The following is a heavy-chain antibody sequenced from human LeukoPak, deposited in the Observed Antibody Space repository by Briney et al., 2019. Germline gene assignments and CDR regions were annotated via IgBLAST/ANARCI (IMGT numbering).Heavy chain of an antibody. CDR2: IYYSGST. CDR3: ARDISGYDSFSDY. J-gene: IGHJ4*02. CDR1: GGSISSSSYY. D-gene: IGHD5-12*01. V-gene: IGHV4-39*07. Sequence: PSETLSLTCTVSGGSISSSSYYWGWIRQPPGKGLEWIGSIYYSGSTYYNPSLKSRVTISVDTSKNQFSLKLSSVTAADTAVYYCARDISGYDSFSDYWGQGTLVTVSS.